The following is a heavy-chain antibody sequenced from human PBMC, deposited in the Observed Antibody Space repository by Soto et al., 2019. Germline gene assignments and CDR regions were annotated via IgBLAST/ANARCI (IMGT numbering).Heavy chain of an antibody. V-gene: IGHV4-34*01. CDR1: GGSFSGYY. CDR2: INHSGST. J-gene: IGHJ5*02. D-gene: IGHD3-3*01. Sequence: SETLSLTCAVYGGSFSGYYWSWIRQPPGKGLEWIGEINHSGSTNYNPSLKSRVTISVDTSKNQFSLKLSSVTAADTAVYYCARGAFRDFWSGYIRINWFDPWGQGTLVTVSS. CDR3: ARGAFRDFWSGYIRINWFDP.